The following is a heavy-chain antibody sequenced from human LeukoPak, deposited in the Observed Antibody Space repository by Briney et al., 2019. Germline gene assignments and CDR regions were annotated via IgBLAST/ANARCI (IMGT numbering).Heavy chain of an antibody. Sequence: GGSLRLSCAASGFTFSSYAMNWVRQAPGKGLEWVSYISSSSSTIYYADSVKGRFTISRDNAKNSLYLQMNSLRDEDTAVYYCARCGNWNYFNPRGYGMDVWGQGTTVTVSS. D-gene: IGHD1-7*01. CDR1: GFTFSSYA. CDR2: ISSSSSTI. CDR3: ARCGNWNYFNPRGYGMDV. J-gene: IGHJ6*02. V-gene: IGHV3-48*02.